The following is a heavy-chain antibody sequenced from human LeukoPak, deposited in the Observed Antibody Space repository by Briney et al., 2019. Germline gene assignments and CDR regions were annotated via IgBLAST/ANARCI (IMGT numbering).Heavy chain of an antibody. Sequence: GSLRLSCAASGFTFDDYAMHWVRQPPGKGLEWIGYIYYSGSTNYNPSLKSRVTISVDTSKNQFSLKLSSVTAADTAVYYCAREGSYPPYYFDYWGQGTLVTVSS. CDR3: AREGSYPPYYFDY. J-gene: IGHJ4*02. CDR2: IYYSGST. CDR1: GFTFDDYA. D-gene: IGHD1-26*01. V-gene: IGHV4-59*01.